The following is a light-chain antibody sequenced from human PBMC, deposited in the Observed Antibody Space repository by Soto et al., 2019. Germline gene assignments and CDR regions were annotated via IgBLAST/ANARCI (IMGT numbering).Light chain of an antibody. CDR1: SSDVGGYNY. CDR2: DVS. J-gene: IGLJ3*02. V-gene: IGLV2-14*03. CDR3: SSYTSSDTGV. Sequence: QSALTQPASVSGSPGQSITISCTGTSSDVGGYNYVSWYQQHPGKAPKLMIYDVSNRPSGVSNRFSGSKSGNTASLTISGLQDEDEADYYCSSYTSSDTGVFGGGTKLTVL.